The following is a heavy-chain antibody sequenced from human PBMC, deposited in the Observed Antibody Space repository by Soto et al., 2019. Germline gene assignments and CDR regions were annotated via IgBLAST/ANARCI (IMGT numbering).Heavy chain of an antibody. J-gene: IGHJ4*02. Sequence: QVHLVESGGGLVKPGGSLRLSCATSGFPFNDYYMTWIRQAPGKGLEWLSHISPKSTFRSYADSVKGRFTISRDNTESSLFLQMNSLGVDDTAVYSCVRGGGGGLFEHWGQGVLVTVSS. CDR1: GFPFNDYY. CDR2: ISPKSTFR. D-gene: IGHD2-21*01. CDR3: VRGGGGGLFEH. V-gene: IGHV3-11*06.